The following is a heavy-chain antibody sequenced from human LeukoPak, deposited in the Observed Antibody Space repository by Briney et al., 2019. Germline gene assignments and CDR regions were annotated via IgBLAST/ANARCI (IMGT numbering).Heavy chain of an antibody. J-gene: IGHJ4*02. V-gene: IGHV5-51*01. Sequence: GESLKISCKGSGYSFTSYWIGWVRQMPGKGLEWMGIIYPGDSDTRYSPSFQGQVTISADKSISTAYLQWSSLKASDTAMYYCARIIAAPTVLEGPFDYWGQGTLVTVSS. D-gene: IGHD6-13*01. CDR1: GYSFTSYW. CDR2: IYPGDSDT. CDR3: ARIIAAPTVLEGPFDY.